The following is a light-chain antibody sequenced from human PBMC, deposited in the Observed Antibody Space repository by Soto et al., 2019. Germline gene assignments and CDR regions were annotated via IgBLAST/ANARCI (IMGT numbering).Light chain of an antibody. J-gene: IGKJ1*01. CDR2: KAS. CDR3: QQYNTYSTWM. CDR1: QSISIW. V-gene: IGKV1-5*03. Sequence: DIPMTQSPSTLSASVGDRVTITCRASQSISIWLAWYQQKAGSAPKLLIYKASILETGVPSRFSGSGSGTEFTLTISSLQHDDFATYYCQQYNTYSTWMFGQGTKVEIK.